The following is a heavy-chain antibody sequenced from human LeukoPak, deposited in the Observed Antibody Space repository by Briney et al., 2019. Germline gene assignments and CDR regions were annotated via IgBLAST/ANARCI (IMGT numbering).Heavy chain of an antibody. Sequence: SETLSLTCSVSGGSISSSRYYWGWIRQPPGKGLEWIGSIHYSGNSYYNSSLKSRLTISVDTSKNQFSLKLSSVTAADTAVYYCARLDYGDYYFDYWGQGTLVTVSS. D-gene: IGHD4-17*01. CDR2: IHYSGNS. CDR1: GGSISSSRYY. V-gene: IGHV4-39*01. CDR3: ARLDYGDYYFDY. J-gene: IGHJ4*02.